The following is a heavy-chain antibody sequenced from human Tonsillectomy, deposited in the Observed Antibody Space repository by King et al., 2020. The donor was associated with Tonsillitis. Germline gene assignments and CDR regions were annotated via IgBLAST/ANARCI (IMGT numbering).Heavy chain of an antibody. CDR3: AREGDSSLTFAY. Sequence: VQLVESGGGLVQPGGSLRLSCAASGFSFSTYSMHWVRQAPGKGLEWVSYISSGSSTIYYADSVKGRFTISRDNAKNSLYLQMNSLRDEDTAVYYCAREGDSSLTFAYWGQGTLATVPS. J-gene: IGHJ4*02. CDR2: ISSGSSTI. D-gene: IGHD6-13*01. CDR1: GFSFSTYS. V-gene: IGHV3-48*02.